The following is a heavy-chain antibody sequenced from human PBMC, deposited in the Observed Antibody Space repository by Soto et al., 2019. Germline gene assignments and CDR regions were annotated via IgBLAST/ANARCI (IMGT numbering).Heavy chain of an antibody. CDR2: IYYSGST. CDR1: GGSISSGGYY. CDR3: ARDGYDYVWGSYRYFDY. D-gene: IGHD3-16*02. J-gene: IGHJ4*02. V-gene: IGHV4-31*03. Sequence: QVQLQESGPGLVKPSQTLSLTCTVSGGSISSGGYYWSWIRQHPGKGLEWIGYIYYSGSTYYNPSLKSRVTISVDTSKNQFSLKLSSVTAADTAVYYCARDGYDYVWGSYRYFDYWGQGTLATVSS.